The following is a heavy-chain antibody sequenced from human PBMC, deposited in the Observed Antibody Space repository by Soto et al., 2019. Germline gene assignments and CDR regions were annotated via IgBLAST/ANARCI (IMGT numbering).Heavy chain of an antibody. Sequence: GESLKISCKGSGYSFTRYWIGWVRQMPGKGLEWMGRIDPSDSYTNYSPSFQGHVTISADKSISTAYLQWSSLKASDTAIYYCATQYCSGGSCRYYGMDVWGQGTTVTVSS. J-gene: IGHJ6*02. V-gene: IGHV5-10-1*01. CDR3: ATQYCSGGSCRYYGMDV. CDR1: GYSFTRYW. D-gene: IGHD2-15*01. CDR2: IDPSDSYT.